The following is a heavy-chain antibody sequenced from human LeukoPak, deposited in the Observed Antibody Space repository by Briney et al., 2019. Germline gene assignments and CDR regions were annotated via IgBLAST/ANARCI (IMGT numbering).Heavy chain of an antibody. CDR2: IYYSGST. D-gene: IGHD2-21*02. CDR1: GGSISSYH. Sequence: PSETLSLTCTVSGGSISSYHWSWIRQPPGKALEWIGYIYYSGSTNYNPSLKSRVTISVDTSKNQFSLKLSSVTAADTAVYYCAREAYCGGDCYSGFDYWGQGTLVTVSS. CDR3: AREAYCGGDCYSGFDY. V-gene: IGHV4-59*01. J-gene: IGHJ4*02.